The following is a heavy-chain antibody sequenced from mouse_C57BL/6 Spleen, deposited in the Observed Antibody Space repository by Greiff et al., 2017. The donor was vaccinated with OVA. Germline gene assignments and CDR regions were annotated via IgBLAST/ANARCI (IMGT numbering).Heavy chain of an antibody. CDR3: ARYTSYDGYPEFFDY. CDR1: GYSITSDY. Sequence: EVMLVESGPGLAKPSQTLSLTCSVTGYSITSDYWNWIRKFPGNKLEYMGYISYSGSTYYNPSLESRISITRDTSKNQYYLQLNSVTTEDTATYYCARYTSYDGYPEFFDYWGQGTTLTVSS. J-gene: IGHJ2*01. CDR2: ISYSGST. D-gene: IGHD2-3*01. V-gene: IGHV3-8*01.